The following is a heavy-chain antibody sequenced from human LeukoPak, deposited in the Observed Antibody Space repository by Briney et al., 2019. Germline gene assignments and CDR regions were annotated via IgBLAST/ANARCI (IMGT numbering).Heavy chain of an antibody. J-gene: IGHJ4*02. CDR3: ARDRQCGY. D-gene: IGHD2-21*01. CDR2: ISPYNGNT. Sequence: VASVKVSCKASGYTFTSYGISWVRQAPGQGLERMGWISPYNGNTNYAPKLQGRVTMTTDTATSTAYMELTSLTSDDTAVYYCARDRQCGYWGQGTLVTVSS. CDR1: GYTFTSYG. V-gene: IGHV1-18*01.